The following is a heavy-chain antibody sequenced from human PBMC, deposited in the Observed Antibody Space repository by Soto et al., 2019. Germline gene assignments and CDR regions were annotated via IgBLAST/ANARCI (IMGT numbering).Heavy chain of an antibody. Sequence: PGGSLRLSCVASGFTFKTHWMHWVRQVSGERPVWVTRLNPDGSETDYADSAKGRFTISRDNAKNTLYLQMNSLRVDDTAVYYCARVAPGIGMDVWGHGTTVTSP. D-gene: IGHD1-20*01. CDR3: ARVAPGIGMDV. CDR2: LNPDGSET. J-gene: IGHJ6*02. CDR1: GFTFKTHW. V-gene: IGHV3-74*01.